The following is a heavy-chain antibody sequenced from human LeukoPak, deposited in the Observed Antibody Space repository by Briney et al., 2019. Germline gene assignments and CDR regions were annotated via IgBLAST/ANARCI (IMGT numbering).Heavy chain of an antibody. CDR1: GFTFDAYA. D-gene: IGHD6-13*01. V-gene: IGHV3-30*03. Sequence: GGSLRLSCAASGFTFDAYAMHWVRQAPGKGLEWVAVISSDGFRGYYADSVKGRFTISRDNSKNTLYLQMNSLTTEDTAVYYCTRDAGSWTDFDHWGQGTLVTVSS. J-gene: IGHJ4*02. CDR3: TRDAGSWTDFDH. CDR2: ISSDGFRG.